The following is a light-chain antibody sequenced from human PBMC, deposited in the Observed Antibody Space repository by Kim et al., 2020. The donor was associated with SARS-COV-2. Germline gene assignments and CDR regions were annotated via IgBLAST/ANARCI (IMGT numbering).Light chain of an antibody. CDR1: NIGSKN. Sequence: SYELTQPLSVSVALGQTARITCAGNNIGSKNVHWYQQKPGQAPVLVIYRDTKRPSGIPERVSGSNSGNTATLTISRAQAGDESDYYCQVWDSNNGGVFGG. CDR3: QVWDSNNGGV. V-gene: IGLV3-9*01. CDR2: RDT. J-gene: IGLJ3*02.